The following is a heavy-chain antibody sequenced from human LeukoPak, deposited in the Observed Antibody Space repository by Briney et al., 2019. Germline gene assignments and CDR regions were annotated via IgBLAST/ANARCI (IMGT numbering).Heavy chain of an antibody. Sequence: GGSLRLSCAASGFTFSSYGMHWVRQAPGKGLERVAFIRYDGSNKYYADSVKGRFTISRDNSKNTLYLQMNSLRAEDTAVYYCAKSITIFGVVITYYYYYMDVWGKGTTVNVSS. CDR1: GFTFSSYG. CDR2: IRYDGSNK. V-gene: IGHV3-30*02. D-gene: IGHD3-3*01. CDR3: AKSITIFGVVITYYYYYMDV. J-gene: IGHJ6*03.